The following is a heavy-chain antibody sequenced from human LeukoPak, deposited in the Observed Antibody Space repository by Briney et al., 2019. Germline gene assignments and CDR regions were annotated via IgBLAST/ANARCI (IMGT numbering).Heavy chain of an antibody. D-gene: IGHD2-21*02. CDR3: ARGIVVVTAADYYFDY. J-gene: IGHJ4*02. Sequence: TGGSLRLSCAASGFTFSDYYMSWIRQAPGKGLEWVSYISPTGSYPNYADSVKGRFTISRDNAKNSLYLQMNSLRAEDTAVYYCARGIVVVTAADYYFDYWGQGTLVTVSS. CDR2: ISPTGSYP. CDR1: GFTFSDYY. V-gene: IGHV3-11*05.